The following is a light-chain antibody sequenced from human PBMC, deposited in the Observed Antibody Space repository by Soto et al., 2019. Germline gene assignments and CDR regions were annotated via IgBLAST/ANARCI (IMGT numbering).Light chain of an antibody. J-gene: IGKJ1*01. CDR3: QQYSSYPET. CDR1: QSISSW. V-gene: IGKV1-5*03. CDR2: EAS. Sequence: DIQMTQSPSTLSASVGDRVTITCRASQSISSWLAWYQQKPGKAPNLLIYEASRLESAVPSRFSGSASGTECTLIINSLEPDVFATYYCQQYSSYPETFGQGTKVEIK.